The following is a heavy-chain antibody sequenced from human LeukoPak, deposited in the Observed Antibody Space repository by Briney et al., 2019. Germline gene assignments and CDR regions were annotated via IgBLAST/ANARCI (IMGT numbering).Heavy chain of an antibody. J-gene: IGHJ5*02. V-gene: IGHV1-2*02. CDR3: ARDGGSSSHYNWFDP. CDR2: INPNSGGT. D-gene: IGHD6-6*01. CDR1: GYTFTGYY. Sequence: ASVKVSCKASGYTFTGYYMHWVRQAPGQGVEWLGWINPNSGGTNYAQKFQGRVTMTRDTSISTAYMELSRLRSDDTAVYYCARDGGSSSHYNWFDPWGQGTLVTVSS.